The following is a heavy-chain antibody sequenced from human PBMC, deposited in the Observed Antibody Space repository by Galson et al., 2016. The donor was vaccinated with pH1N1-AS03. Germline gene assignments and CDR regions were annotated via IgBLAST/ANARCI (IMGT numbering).Heavy chain of an antibody. D-gene: IGHD4-11*01. Sequence: ETLSLTCTVSGGPISSRDHYWVWIRQTPGKGLEWIGHIYYSGNSYYNPSLKSRVNFSVDTSKNQFSLKLASVTAADTAVYYCAKTVFTDAFDIWSPRTRVSVSS. V-gene: IGHV4-39*01. CDR2: IYYSGNS. CDR1: GGPISSRDHY. J-gene: IGHJ3*02. CDR3: AKTVFTDAFDI.